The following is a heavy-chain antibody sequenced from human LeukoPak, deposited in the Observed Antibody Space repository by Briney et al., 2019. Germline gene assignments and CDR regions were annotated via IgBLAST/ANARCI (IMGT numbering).Heavy chain of an antibody. Sequence: PETLSLTRTVSGGSISSYYWSWIRQPPGKALEWIGYIYYSGSTNCNPSLKSRVTISVDTSKNQFSLKLSSVTAADTAVYYCARHPHYYDSSGYPLDPWGQGTLVTVSS. V-gene: IGHV4-59*08. J-gene: IGHJ5*02. CDR3: ARHPHYYDSSGYPLDP. CDR2: IYYSGST. CDR1: GGSISSYY. D-gene: IGHD3-22*01.